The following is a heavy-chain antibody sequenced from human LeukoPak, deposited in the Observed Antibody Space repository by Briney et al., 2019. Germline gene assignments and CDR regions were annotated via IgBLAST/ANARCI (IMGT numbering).Heavy chain of an antibody. V-gene: IGHV3-48*03. CDR2: ISSSGSTI. CDR3: AKSGWYLMDV. CDR1: GFTFSSYE. Sequence: GGSLRLSCAASGFTFSSYEMNWVRQAPGKGLEWVSYISSSGSTIYYADSVKGRFTISRDNAKNSLYLQMNSLRAEGTAVYYCAKSGWYLMDVWGQGTTVTVSS. D-gene: IGHD6-19*01. J-gene: IGHJ6*02.